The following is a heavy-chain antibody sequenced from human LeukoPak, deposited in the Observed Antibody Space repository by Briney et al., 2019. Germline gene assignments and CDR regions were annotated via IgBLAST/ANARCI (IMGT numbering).Heavy chain of an antibody. Sequence: PSETLSLTCTVSGGSISSGDYYWSWIRQPPGTGLEWIGYIYYSGSTYYNPSLKRRVTISVDTSKNQFSLKLSSVTAADTAVYYCARYYYGSGSHDGMDVWGQGTTVTVSS. V-gene: IGHV4-30-4*08. D-gene: IGHD3-10*01. CDR1: GGSISSGDYY. CDR3: ARYYYGSGSHDGMDV. CDR2: IYYSGST. J-gene: IGHJ6*02.